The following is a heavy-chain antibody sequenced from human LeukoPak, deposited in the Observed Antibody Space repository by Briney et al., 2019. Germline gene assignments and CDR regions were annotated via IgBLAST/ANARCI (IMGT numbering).Heavy chain of an antibody. CDR2: ISGSGGST. V-gene: IGHV3-23*01. J-gene: IGHJ4*02. CDR3: AKDLGIAAAGKGFDY. Sequence: PGGSLRLSCAASGFTFSSYAMSWVRQAPGKGLEWVSAISGSGGSTYYSDSVKGRFTISRDNSKNTLYLQMNSLRAEDTAVYYCAKDLGIAAAGKGFDYWGQGTLVTVSS. D-gene: IGHD6-13*01. CDR1: GFTFSSYA.